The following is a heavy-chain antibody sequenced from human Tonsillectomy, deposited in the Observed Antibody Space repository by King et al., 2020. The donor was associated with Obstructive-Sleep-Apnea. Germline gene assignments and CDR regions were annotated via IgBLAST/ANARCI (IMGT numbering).Heavy chain of an antibody. J-gene: IGHJ4*02. CDR2: ISAYNGNT. V-gene: IGHV1-18*04. D-gene: IGHD3-22*01. CDR1: GYTFTSYG. CDR3: AREAYYYDSSGYYSDY. Sequence: QLVQSGAEVKKPGASVKVSCKASGYTFTSYGISWLRQAPGQWLEWMGWISAYNGNTNYAKKRQGRVTISTDTSTSTAYMELRSLRSDDTAVYYCAREAYYYDSSGYYSDYWGQGTLVTVSS.